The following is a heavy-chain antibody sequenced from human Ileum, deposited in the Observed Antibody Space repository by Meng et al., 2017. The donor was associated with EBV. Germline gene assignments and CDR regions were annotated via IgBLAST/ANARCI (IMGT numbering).Heavy chain of an antibody. Sequence: QVQLQQWGAGLLTPSETLSLTCAVYGGSFSDYFWSWIRQPPGKGLEWIGEINHNGGTNYNPSLNPSLKSRVTISVDTSKNQFSLKLSSVTAADTAVYYCARGGGVLTPLDYWGQGTLVTVSS. D-gene: IGHD2-8*02. CDR1: GGSFSDYF. CDR3: ARGGGVLTPLDY. J-gene: IGHJ4*02. V-gene: IGHV4-34*01. CDR2: INHNGGT.